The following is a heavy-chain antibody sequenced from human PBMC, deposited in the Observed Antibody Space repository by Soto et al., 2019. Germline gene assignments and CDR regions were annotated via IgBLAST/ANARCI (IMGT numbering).Heavy chain of an antibody. CDR2: IYSGGST. CDR1: GFTVSSNY. J-gene: IGHJ3*02. V-gene: IGHV3-66*01. CDR3: ARDNTIFGVVTDAFDI. Sequence: GGSLRLSCAASGFTVSSNYMSWVRQAPGKGLEWVSVIYSGGSTYYADSVKCRFTISRDNSKNTLYLQMNSLRAEDTAVYYCARDNTIFGVVTDAFDIWGQGTMVTVSS. D-gene: IGHD3-3*01.